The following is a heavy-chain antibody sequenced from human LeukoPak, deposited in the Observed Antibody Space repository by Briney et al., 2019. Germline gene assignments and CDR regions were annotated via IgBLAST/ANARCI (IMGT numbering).Heavy chain of an antibody. CDR3: ARVSVPAAVGHYYYMDV. J-gene: IGHJ6*03. D-gene: IGHD2-2*01. Sequence: VASVKVSCKASGYTFTGYYMHWVRQAPGQGLEWMGWINPNSGGTNYAQKFQGRVTMTRDTSISTAYMELSRLRSDDTAVYYCARVSVPAAVGHYYYMDVWGKGTTVTVSS. V-gene: IGHV1-2*02. CDR1: GYTFTGYY. CDR2: INPNSGGT.